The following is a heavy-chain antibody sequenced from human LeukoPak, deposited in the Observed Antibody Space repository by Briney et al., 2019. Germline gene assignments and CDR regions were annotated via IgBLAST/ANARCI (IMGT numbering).Heavy chain of an antibody. Sequence: GMSLRLSCVASGFSFSTYVMHWVRQAPGKGLEWVALIWYDGSEEYYADSVKGRFTISRDNSKNTVYLQMNSLRGDDTAVYYCARPIDNGSGSYYFPYWGQGTLVTVSS. CDR1: GFSFSTYV. CDR2: IWYDGSEE. D-gene: IGHD3-10*01. V-gene: IGHV3-33*01. J-gene: IGHJ4*02. CDR3: ARPIDNGSGSYYFPY.